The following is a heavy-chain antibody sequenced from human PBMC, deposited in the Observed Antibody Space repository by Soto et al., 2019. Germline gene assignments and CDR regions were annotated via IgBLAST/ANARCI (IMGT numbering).Heavy chain of an antibody. J-gene: IGHJ4*02. V-gene: IGHV4-61*05. CDR2: IYYSGST. Sequence: PLETLSLTCTVSGGSISSSSYYWGWIRQPPGKGLEWIGYIYYSGSTNYNPSLKSRVTISVDTSKNQFSLKLSSVTAADTAVYYCARRWGRSFDYWGQGTLVTVSS. D-gene: IGHD2-15*01. CDR3: ARRWGRSFDY. CDR1: GGSISSSSYY.